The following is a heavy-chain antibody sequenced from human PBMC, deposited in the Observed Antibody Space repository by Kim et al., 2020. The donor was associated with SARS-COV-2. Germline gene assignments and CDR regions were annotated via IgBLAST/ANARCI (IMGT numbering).Heavy chain of an antibody. V-gene: IGHV3-21*01. CDR1: GFTFSSYS. D-gene: IGHD6-19*01. Sequence: GGSLRLSCAASGFTFSSYSMNWVRQAPGKGLEWVSSISSSSSSYIYYADSVKGRFTISRDNAENSLYLQMNSLRAEDTAVYYCSKSMVASVAGTFDYWGQGTLVTVSS. CDR2: ISSSSSSYI. J-gene: IGHJ4*02. CDR3: SKSMVASVAGTFDY.